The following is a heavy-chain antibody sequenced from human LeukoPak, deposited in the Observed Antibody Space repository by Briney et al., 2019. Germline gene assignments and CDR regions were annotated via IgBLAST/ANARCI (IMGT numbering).Heavy chain of an antibody. CDR1: GFTFSSYG. J-gene: IGHJ4*02. D-gene: IGHD3-10*01. V-gene: IGHV3-33*01. CDR3: ARDSGLYGSGSFDY. CDR2: IWYDGSNK. Sequence: GRSLRLSCAASGFTFSSYGMYWVRQAPGKGLEWVAVIWYDGSNKYYADSVKGRFTISRDNSKNTLYLQMNSLRAEDTAVYYCARDSGLYGSGSFDYWGQGTLVTVSS.